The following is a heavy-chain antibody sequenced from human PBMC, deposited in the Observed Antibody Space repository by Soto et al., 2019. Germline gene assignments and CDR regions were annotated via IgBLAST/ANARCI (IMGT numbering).Heavy chain of an antibody. CDR1: GGSLSGYY. CDR3: ARGQEGVVATH. Sequence: QVQLQQWGAGLLKPSETLSLTCVVYGGSLSGYYWSWIRQPPGKGLEWIGEIKDGGLTNYSPSLKXRSTLSXXTPKNQYSLKLHSVTAADTAVYYCARGQEGVVATHWDQGTLVTVSS. J-gene: IGHJ4*02. V-gene: IGHV4-34*01. CDR2: IKDGGLT. D-gene: IGHD5-12*01.